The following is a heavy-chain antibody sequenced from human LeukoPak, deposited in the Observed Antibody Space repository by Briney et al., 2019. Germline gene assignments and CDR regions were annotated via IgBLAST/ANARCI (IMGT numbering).Heavy chain of an antibody. V-gene: IGHV3-30*02. CDR2: MRYDGSNK. CDR3: AKGGNWNYLVGYYMDV. J-gene: IGHJ6*03. Sequence: PGGSLGLSCAASGFTFSSYGMHSVRQAPGKGLEGVSFMRYDGSNKYYADSVKGRFTISRDNSKNTLYLQMNSLRAEDTAVYYCAKGGNWNYLVGYYMDVWGKGTTVTVSS. CDR1: GFTFSSYG. D-gene: IGHD1-7*01.